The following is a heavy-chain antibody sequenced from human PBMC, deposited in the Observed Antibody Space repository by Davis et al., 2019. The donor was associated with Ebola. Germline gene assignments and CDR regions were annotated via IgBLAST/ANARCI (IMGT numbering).Heavy chain of an antibody. CDR3: ARAQFPTTSDH. D-gene: IGHD1-1*01. V-gene: IGHV1-18*04. Sequence: ASVKVSCKASAYTFTNYGITWVRQAPGQGLEWMGWMNPHNGNTNYAQNVQGRVIMTSDTATTTAYMEVGSLRSDDTAVYYCARAQFPTTSDHWGQGTLVTVSS. CDR2: MNPHNGNT. CDR1: AYTFTNYG. J-gene: IGHJ4*02.